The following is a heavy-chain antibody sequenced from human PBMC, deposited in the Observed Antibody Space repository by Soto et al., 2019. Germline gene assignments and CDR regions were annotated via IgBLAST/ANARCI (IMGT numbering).Heavy chain of an antibody. CDR2: IFYSGGT. CDR1: GDSITFSSYY. J-gene: IGHJ6*03. V-gene: IGHV4-39*01. CDR3: ARRYRYYYYMDV. D-gene: IGHD2-2*02. Sequence: QLQLQEAGPGLVKASETLSLTCTVSGDSITFSSYYWGWIRQPPGKGLEWIGSIFYSGGTYYNPSLTSRVTISVDTSQNQFSLKLSSVTAADTAVYYCARRYRYYYYMDVWGKGTTVTVSS.